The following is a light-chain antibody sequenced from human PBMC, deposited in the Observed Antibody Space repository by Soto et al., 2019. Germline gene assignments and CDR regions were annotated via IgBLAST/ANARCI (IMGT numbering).Light chain of an antibody. CDR2: EVS. V-gene: IGLV2-14*01. J-gene: IGLJ2*01. Sequence: QSVLTQPASVSGSPGQSITISCTGTSSDVGGYNYVSWYQQQSGKAPKLIIHEVSNRPSGVSNRFSGSKSGNTASLTVSGLQAEDEADYYCSSYKGNNIFVVFGGGTKLTVL. CDR3: SSYKGNNIFVV. CDR1: SSDVGGYNY.